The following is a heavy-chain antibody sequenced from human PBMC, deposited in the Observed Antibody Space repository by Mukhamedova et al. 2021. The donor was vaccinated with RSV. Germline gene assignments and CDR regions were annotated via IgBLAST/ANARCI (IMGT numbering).Heavy chain of an antibody. CDR2: IYSSGST. Sequence: GVEWIGRIYSSGSTTYNPSLKSRVTMSVDTSKNQFSLKLTSVTAADTAVYCCARGTTGSYYPSYFDYWGQGSLVTVSS. V-gene: IGHV4-4*07. J-gene: IGHJ4*02. CDR3: ARGTTGSYYPSYFDY. D-gene: IGHD1-26*01.